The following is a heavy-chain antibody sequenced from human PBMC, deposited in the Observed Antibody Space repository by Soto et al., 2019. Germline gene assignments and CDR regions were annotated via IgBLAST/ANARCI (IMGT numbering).Heavy chain of an antibody. J-gene: IGHJ5*02. Sequence: SETLSLTCTVSGDSIISSDFYWGWVRQPPGQGLEWIGSIFYLGSSYYNPSLKSRVTMSVDTSKNQFSLRLRSVTAADTALYFCARHSLALRKDNWFDPWGQGXMVTVSS. D-gene: IGHD3-3*02. V-gene: IGHV4-39*01. CDR1: GDSIISSDFY. CDR3: ARHSLALRKDNWFDP. CDR2: IFYLGSS.